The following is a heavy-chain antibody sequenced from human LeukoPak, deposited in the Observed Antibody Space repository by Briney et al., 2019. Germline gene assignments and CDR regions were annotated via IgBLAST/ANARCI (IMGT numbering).Heavy chain of an antibody. CDR3: ARDRKGSSWYDY. V-gene: IGHV1-2*02. Sequence: ASVKVSCTASGYTFTGYYMHWVRQAPGQGLEWMGWINPNSGGTNYAQKFQGRVTMTRDTSISTAYMELSRLRSDDTAVYYCARDRKGSSWYDYWGQGTLVTVSS. J-gene: IGHJ4*02. CDR2: INPNSGGT. CDR1: GYTFTGYY. D-gene: IGHD6-13*01.